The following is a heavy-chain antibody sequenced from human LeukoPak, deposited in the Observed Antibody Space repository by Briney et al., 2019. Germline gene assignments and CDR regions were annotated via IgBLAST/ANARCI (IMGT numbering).Heavy chain of an antibody. V-gene: IGHV3-23*01. J-gene: IGHJ4*02. CDR1: GFTFSSYA. CDR3: APSSYYESSGLFDY. D-gene: IGHD3-22*01. CDR2: ISGSGGST. Sequence: GGSLRPSCAASGFTFSSYAMSWVRRAPGKGLEWVSAISGSGGSTYYADSVKGRFTISRDNSKNTLYLQMNSLRAEDTAVYYCAPSSYYESSGLFDYWGQGTLVTVSS.